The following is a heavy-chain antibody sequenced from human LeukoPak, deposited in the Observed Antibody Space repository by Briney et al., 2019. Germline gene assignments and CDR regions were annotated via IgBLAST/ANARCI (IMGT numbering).Heavy chain of an antibody. Sequence: ASVKVSCKASGYTFTSYDINWVRQATGQGLEWMGWMNPNSGNTGYAQKFQGRVTMTRNTSISTAYMELSSLRSEDTAVYYCARQDRYCSGGSCYFDAFDIWGQGTMVTVSS. CDR1: GYTFTSYD. D-gene: IGHD2-15*01. J-gene: IGHJ3*02. CDR2: MNPNSGNT. V-gene: IGHV1-8*01. CDR3: ARQDRYCSGGSCYFDAFDI.